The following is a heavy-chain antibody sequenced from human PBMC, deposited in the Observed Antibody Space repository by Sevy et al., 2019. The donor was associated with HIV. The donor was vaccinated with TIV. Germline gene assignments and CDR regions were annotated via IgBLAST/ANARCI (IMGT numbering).Heavy chain of an antibody. CDR1: GFTFSSYA. Sequence: GGSLRLSCAASGFTFSSYAMSWVRQAPGKGLEWVSAISGSGGSTYYADSVQGRFTISRDNSKNTLYLQMNSLRAEDTAVYYCAKDRPSYSGSYHLSFWVYGMDVWGQGTTVTVSS. V-gene: IGHV3-23*01. CDR3: AKDRPSYSGSYHLSFWVYGMDV. CDR2: ISGSGGST. J-gene: IGHJ6*02. D-gene: IGHD1-26*01.